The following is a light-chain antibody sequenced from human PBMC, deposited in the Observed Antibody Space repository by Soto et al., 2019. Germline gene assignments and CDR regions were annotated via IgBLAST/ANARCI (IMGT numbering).Light chain of an antibody. V-gene: IGKV1-9*01. Sequence: IQLTQSPSSLSASVGDRVTITCRASQDIAIYLAWYQQKPGEAPKLLIYAASTLYGGVPSRFSGSGSGTEFALTITSLQAEDFAPYYCQQLRMYPSTFGGGTKVEIK. CDR2: AAS. CDR1: QDIAIY. CDR3: QQLRMYPST. J-gene: IGKJ4*01.